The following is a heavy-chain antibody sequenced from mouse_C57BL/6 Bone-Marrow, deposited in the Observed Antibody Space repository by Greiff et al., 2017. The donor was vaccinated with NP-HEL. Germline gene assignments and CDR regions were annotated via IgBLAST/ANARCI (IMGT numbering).Heavy chain of an antibody. CDR1: GYTFTSYW. J-gene: IGHJ2*01. CDR3: ARDYYGSSYYFDY. D-gene: IGHD1-1*01. CDR2: INPSSGYT. Sequence: VQLHQSGAELAKPGASVKLSCKASGYTFTSYWMHWVKQRPGQGLEWIGYINPSSGYTKYNQKFKDKATLTADKSSSTAYMQLSSLTYEDSAVYYCARDYYGSSYYFDYWGQGTTLTVSS. V-gene: IGHV1-7*01.